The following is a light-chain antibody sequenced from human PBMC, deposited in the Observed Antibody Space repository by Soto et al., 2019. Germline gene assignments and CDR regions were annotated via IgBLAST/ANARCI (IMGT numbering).Light chain of an antibody. CDR1: QSVSSY. Sequence: VLTQSPATLSLSPGERAILSCRASQSVSSYFAWYQQKPGQAPRLLIYDASYRAVDIPTRFSGSGSGTDFTLTISSLKAEDFEVYYSYQRYNSPYTFWQATKLEI. V-gene: IGKV3-11*01. CDR2: DAS. CDR3: YQRYNSPYT. J-gene: IGKJ2*01.